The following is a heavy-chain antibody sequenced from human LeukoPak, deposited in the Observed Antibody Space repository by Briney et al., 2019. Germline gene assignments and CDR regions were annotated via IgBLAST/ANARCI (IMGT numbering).Heavy chain of an antibody. Sequence: PSETLSLTCAVYGGSFSGYYWSWIRQPPGKGLEWIGEINHSGSTNYNPSLKSRVTISVDTSKNQFSLKLSSVTAADTAVYYCARAPGPLDYWGQGTLVTVSS. CDR3: ARAPGPLDY. V-gene: IGHV4-34*01. J-gene: IGHJ4*02. CDR2: INHSGST. CDR1: GGSFSGYY.